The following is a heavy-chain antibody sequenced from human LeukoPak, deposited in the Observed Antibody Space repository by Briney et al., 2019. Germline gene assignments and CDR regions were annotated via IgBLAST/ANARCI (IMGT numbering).Heavy chain of an antibody. Sequence: GASVKVSCKASGGTFSSYAISWVRQAPGQGLEWMGGIIPIFGTANYAQKFQGRVTITADKSTSTAYMELSSLRSEDTAVYYCASVSTMVRGVITHYYYYMDVWGKGTTVTVSS. D-gene: IGHD3-10*01. CDR1: GGTFSSYA. CDR2: IIPIFGTA. CDR3: ASVSTMVRGVITHYYYYMDV. V-gene: IGHV1-69*06. J-gene: IGHJ6*03.